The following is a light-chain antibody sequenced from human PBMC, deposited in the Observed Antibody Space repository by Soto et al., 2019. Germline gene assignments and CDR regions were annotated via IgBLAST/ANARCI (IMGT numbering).Light chain of an antibody. CDR3: QQYNSYSWP. J-gene: IGKJ1*01. CDR1: QSISSW. Sequence: IQMTQSPSTLSASVGDRVTITCRASQSISSWLAWYQQKPVKAPKLLIYKASSLESGVPSRFSGSGSGTEFTLTISSLQTDDFARYYCQQYNSYSWPFGQGTKVDI. V-gene: IGKV1-5*03. CDR2: KAS.